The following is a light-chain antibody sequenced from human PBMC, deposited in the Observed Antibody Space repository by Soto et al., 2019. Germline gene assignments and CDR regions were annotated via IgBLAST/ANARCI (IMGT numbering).Light chain of an antibody. CDR2: CAS. Sequence: EIVMTQSPATLSVSPGERATLSCRASQSVSSNLAWYQQKTGHPPRLLIYCASSRATGIIASFRGSGSGTEFTLTMRSLQSEDFAVYYCQQYNHWWPFGQWTKVEIK. J-gene: IGKJ1*01. V-gene: IGKV3-15*01. CDR1: QSVSSN. CDR3: QQYNHWWP.